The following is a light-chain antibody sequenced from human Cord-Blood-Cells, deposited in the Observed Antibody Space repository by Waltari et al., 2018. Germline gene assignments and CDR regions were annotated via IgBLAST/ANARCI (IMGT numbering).Light chain of an antibody. Sequence: QSALTQPAPVSGSPGQSITISCTGTSSDVGSYNLVSCYQQHPGKAPKLMIYEGSKRPSGVSNRFSGSKSGNTASLTISGLQAEDEADYYCCSYAGSVVFGGGTKLTVL. CDR1: SSDVGSYNL. J-gene: IGLJ2*01. V-gene: IGLV2-23*01. CDR3: CSYAGSVV. CDR2: EGS.